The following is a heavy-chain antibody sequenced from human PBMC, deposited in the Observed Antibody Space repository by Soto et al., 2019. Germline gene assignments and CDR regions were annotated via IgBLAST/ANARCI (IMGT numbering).Heavy chain of an antibody. D-gene: IGHD5-18*01. CDR3: VGDQDVHTPMVHGNY. CDR2: ISSSKTT. CDR1: GITFSSYS. J-gene: IGHJ4*02. V-gene: IGHV3-48*02. Sequence: EVPLVESGGGLVQPGESLRLSCTASGITFSSYSMNWVRQAPGKGLEWLSDISSSKTTYADSVKGRFTMSRDNAKNSVYLQMNSLRDEDTAVYYCVGDQDVHTPMVHGNYWGRGTRVTVS.